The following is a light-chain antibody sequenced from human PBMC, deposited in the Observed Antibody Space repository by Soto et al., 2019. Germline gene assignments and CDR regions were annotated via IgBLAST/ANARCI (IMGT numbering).Light chain of an antibody. CDR3: QQGFSIPWT. Sequence: IQLTQSPSSLSASVGDRVTITCRASQAISSYLAWYQQKPGKAPNLLIYAASTLQSGVPSRFSGSGSGTDFTLTISSLQPEDFATYACQQGFSIPWTFGQGTKVEL. CDR1: QAISSY. J-gene: IGKJ1*01. CDR2: AAS. V-gene: IGKV1-9*01.